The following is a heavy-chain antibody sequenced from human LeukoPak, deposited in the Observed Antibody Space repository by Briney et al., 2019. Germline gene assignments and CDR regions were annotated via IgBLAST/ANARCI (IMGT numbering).Heavy chain of an antibody. D-gene: IGHD3-9*01. V-gene: IGHV1-3*01. CDR3: ARDPNGYYDILTGYPSEADYAFDI. J-gene: IGHJ3*02. CDR2: INAGNGNT. Sequence: ASVKVSCKASGYTFTSYAMHWVRQAPGQRLEWMGWINAGNGNTKYSQKSQGRVTITRDTSASTAYMELSSLRSEDTAVYYCARDPNGYYDILTGYPSEADYAFDIWGQGTMVTVSS. CDR1: GYTFTSYA.